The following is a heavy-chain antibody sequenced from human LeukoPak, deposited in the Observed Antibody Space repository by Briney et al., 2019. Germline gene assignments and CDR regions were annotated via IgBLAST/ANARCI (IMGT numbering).Heavy chain of an antibody. V-gene: IGHV3-48*01. CDR1: GFTFSSYS. D-gene: IGHD6-13*01. Sequence: PGGSLRLSCAASGFTFSSYSMNGVRQAPGKGLEWGSHISSSSSTIYYADSVKGRFTISRDNAKNSLYLQMNSLSAEDTAVYYCARPYSIGWYLSYFDYWGQGTLVTVSS. CDR3: ARPYSIGWYLSYFDY. J-gene: IGHJ4*02. CDR2: ISSSSSTI.